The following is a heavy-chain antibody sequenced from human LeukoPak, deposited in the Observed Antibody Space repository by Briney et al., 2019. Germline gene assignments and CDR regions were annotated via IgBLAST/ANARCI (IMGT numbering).Heavy chain of an antibody. CDR2: INPNSGGT. D-gene: IGHD3-3*01. Sequence: ASVKVSCKASGYTFTGYYMHWVRQAPGQGLEWMGWINPNSGGTNYAQKFQGRVTMTRDTSISTAYMELSRLRSDDTAVYYCAREGGGYYWRWFDPWGQGTLVTVSS. CDR1: GYTFTGYY. J-gene: IGHJ5*02. V-gene: IGHV1-2*02. CDR3: AREGGGYYWRWFDP.